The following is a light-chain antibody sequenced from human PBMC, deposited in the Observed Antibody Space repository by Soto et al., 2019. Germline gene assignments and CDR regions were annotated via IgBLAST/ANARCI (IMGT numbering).Light chain of an antibody. J-gene: IGKJ1*01. V-gene: IGKV1-5*03. CDR3: QQYNSFAWT. CDR1: QSINSW. CDR2: KAS. Sequence: DIRMTQSLSTLSASVGDRVTSACRASQSINSWLAWYQQKPGKVPKLLIYKASSLESGVPSRFSGSGSGTEFTLTIRSLQPDDFATYYCQQYNSFAWTFGQGTKVEIK.